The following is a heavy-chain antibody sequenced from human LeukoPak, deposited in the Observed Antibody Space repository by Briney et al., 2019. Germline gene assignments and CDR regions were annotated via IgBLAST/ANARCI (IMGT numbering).Heavy chain of an antibody. Sequence: SETLSLTCTVSGGSISSSSYYWGWIRQPPGKGLEWIGSIYYSGSTYYNPSLKSRVTISIETSRDQFSLNLNSVTAADTAVYYCARVGYGGNSFDYWGQGTLVTVSS. CDR3: ARVGYGGNSFDY. CDR1: GGSISSSSYY. V-gene: IGHV4-39*07. CDR2: IYYSGST. D-gene: IGHD4-23*01. J-gene: IGHJ4*02.